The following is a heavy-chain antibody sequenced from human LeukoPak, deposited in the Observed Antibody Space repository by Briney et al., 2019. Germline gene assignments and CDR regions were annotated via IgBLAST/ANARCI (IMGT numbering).Heavy chain of an antibody. D-gene: IGHD4-17*01. CDR1: GFTFSSYA. CDR3: AKADYGDYGDFDY. V-gene: IGHV3-23*01. Sequence: GGSLRLSCAASGFTFSSYAMSWVRQAPGKGLEWVSAISGSGGSTYYADSVKGRFTISRDNAKNSLYLQMNSLRAEDTAVYYCAKADYGDYGDFDYWGQGTLVTVSS. J-gene: IGHJ4*02. CDR2: ISGSGGST.